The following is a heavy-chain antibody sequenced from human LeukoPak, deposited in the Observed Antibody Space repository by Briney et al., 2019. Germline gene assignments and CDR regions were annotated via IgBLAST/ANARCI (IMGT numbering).Heavy chain of an antibody. CDR3: AKGIRYYYDSSGYYPYFDY. D-gene: IGHD3-22*01. CDR2: ISWNSGSI. J-gene: IGHJ4*02. Sequence: GGSLRLSCAASGFTFDDYAMHWVRQAPGKGLGWVSGISWNSGSIGYADSVKGRFTISRDNAKNSLYLQMNSLRAEDTALYYCAKGIRYYYDSSGYYPYFDYWGQGTLVTVSS. CDR1: GFTFDDYA. V-gene: IGHV3-9*01.